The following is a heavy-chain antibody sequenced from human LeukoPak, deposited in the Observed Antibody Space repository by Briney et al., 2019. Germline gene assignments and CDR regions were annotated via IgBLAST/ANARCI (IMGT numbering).Heavy chain of an antibody. J-gene: IGHJ3*02. V-gene: IGHV4-30-2*01. CDR3: ARSLELKAFDI. Sequence: PSETLSLTCTVSGGSISSGGYYWSWIRQPPGKGLEWIGYIYHSGSTYYNPSLKSRVTISVDRSKNQFSLKLSSVTAAGTAVYYCARSLELKAFDIWGQGTMVTVSS. D-gene: IGHD1-7*01. CDR2: IYHSGST. CDR1: GGSISSGGYY.